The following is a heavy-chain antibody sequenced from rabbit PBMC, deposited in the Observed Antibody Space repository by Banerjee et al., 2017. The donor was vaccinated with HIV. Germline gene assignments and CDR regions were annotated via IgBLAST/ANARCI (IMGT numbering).Heavy chain of an antibody. J-gene: IGHJ4*01. D-gene: IGHD4-1*01. CDR1: GFSFSSNYY. CDR3: ARHWSSGRYFNL. CDR2: IGASSSGST. Sequence: QSLEESGGDLVKPGASLTLTCTASGFSFSSNYYMCWVRQAPGKGLEWIACIGASSSGSTYYASWAKGRFTISKTSSTTVTLQMTSLTAADTATYFCARHWSSGRYFNLWGPGTLVTVS. V-gene: IGHV1S40*01.